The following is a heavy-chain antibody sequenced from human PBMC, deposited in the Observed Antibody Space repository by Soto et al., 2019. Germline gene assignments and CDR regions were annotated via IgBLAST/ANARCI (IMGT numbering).Heavy chain of an antibody. J-gene: IGHJ6*02. CDR3: ARAYYSTQYGMDV. Sequence: QVQLVQSGAEVKKPGASVKVSCKASGYTFIGYYMHWVRQAPGQGLEWMGWINPNSGGTNYAQKFQGWVTMTRDTSISTAYMELSRLRSDDKAVYYCARAYYSTQYGMDVWGQGTTVTVSS. CDR2: INPNSGGT. D-gene: IGHD2-21*01. CDR1: GYTFIGYY. V-gene: IGHV1-2*04.